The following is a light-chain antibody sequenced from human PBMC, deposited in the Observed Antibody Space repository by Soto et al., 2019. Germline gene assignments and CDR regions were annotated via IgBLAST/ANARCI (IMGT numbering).Light chain of an antibody. Sequence: IGFTQVPGALSLSPGERATLSCRASQSVSSSYLAWYQQKPGQAPRLLIYGASSRATGIPDRFSGSGSGTDFTLTISRLEPEDFAVYYCQQYGSSPWTFGQGTKVDIK. J-gene: IGKJ1*01. CDR3: QQYGSSPWT. CDR2: GAS. V-gene: IGKV3-20*01. CDR1: QSVSSSY.